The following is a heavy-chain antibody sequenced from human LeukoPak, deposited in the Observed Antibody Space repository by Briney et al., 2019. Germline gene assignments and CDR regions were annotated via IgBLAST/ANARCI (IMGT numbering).Heavy chain of an antibody. CDR3: ARDSTNWGLYFDY. Sequence: GGSLRLSCAASGFGVSSNYMSWIRQAPRKGLEWVSFIKSGGNTYYADSVKGRFTISRDDSKNTVYLQMNSLRAGDTAIYYCARDSTNWGLYFDYWGQGALVTVSS. CDR1: GFGVSSNY. D-gene: IGHD7-27*01. J-gene: IGHJ4*02. CDR2: IKSGGNT. V-gene: IGHV3-66*01.